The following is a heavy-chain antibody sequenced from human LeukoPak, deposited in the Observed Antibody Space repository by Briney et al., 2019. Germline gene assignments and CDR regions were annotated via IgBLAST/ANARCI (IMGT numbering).Heavy chain of an antibody. D-gene: IGHD6-19*01. Sequence: ASETLSLTCTVYGGSISSYYWSWIRQPPGKGLEWIGYIYTSGSTNYNPSLKSRVTISVDTSKNQFSLKLSSVTAADTAVYYCARRTAVAGTHYFDYWGQGTLVTVSS. CDR3: ARRTAVAGTHYFDY. V-gene: IGHV4-4*09. CDR2: IYTSGST. CDR1: GGSISSYY. J-gene: IGHJ4*02.